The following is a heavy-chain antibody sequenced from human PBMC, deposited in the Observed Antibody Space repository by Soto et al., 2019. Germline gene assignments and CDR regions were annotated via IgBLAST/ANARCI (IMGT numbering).Heavy chain of an antibody. D-gene: IGHD3-3*01. V-gene: IGHV4-39*01. CDR3: ARQGTPVPPYYDAWSGSLSRGRDG. Sequence: LCLRCTVSGGSISSRCFYWGWIRQPPGQGLEWIGSIYYSWSTYYNPCRKSRLTMSVDSSKNQFSLKLSSVAAADTAVYYYARQGTPVPPYYDAWSGSLSRGRDGRGRGPTVAVSS. J-gene: IGHJ6*02. CDR2: IYYSWST. CDR1: GGSISSRCFY.